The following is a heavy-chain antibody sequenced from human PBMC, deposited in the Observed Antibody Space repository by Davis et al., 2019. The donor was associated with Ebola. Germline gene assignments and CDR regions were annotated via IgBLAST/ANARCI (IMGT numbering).Heavy chain of an antibody. CDR1: GFTVSDSY. D-gene: IGHD3-10*01. CDR2: IGPSGNSF. J-gene: IGHJ4*02. CDR3: STPEKIQEARGY. Sequence: PGGSLRLSCAASGFTVSDSYMSWVRQAPGKGLEWIAYIGPSGNSFYCADSVKGRFTISRDNAKNSLYLQMNSLRAEDTAVYYCSTPEKIQEARGYWGQGTLVTVSS. V-gene: IGHV3-11*01.